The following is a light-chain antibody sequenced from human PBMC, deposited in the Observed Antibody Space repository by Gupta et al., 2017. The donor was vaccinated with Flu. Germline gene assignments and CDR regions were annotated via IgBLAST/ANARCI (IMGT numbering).Light chain of an antibody. CDR1: QSSSSY. CDR2: AAS. V-gene: IGKV1-39*01. CDR3: QQYESTPLT. J-gene: IGKJ4*01. Sequence: PSSLSASVGDSVTITCRANQSSSSYLDWYQQKPGQAPKFLIYAASRRESGITERFSGSGSGTDFTLTISRLKPEDFAVYYCQQYESTPLTFGWGTKVEIK.